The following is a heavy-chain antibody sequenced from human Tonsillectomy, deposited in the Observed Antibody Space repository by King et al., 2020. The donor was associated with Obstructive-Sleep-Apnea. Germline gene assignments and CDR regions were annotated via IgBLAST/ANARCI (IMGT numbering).Heavy chain of an antibody. J-gene: IGHJ4*02. D-gene: IGHD3-22*01. V-gene: IGHV3-21*01. Sequence: VQLVESGGGLVKPGGSLRLSCAASVFTFRSYSMNWVRQSQGKGLEWVASISSSSCYIYYADSVKGRFTNSRDNAKNSLYLQMNSLRAEDTAVYYCARDEQPHYYDSSGYYNYWGQGTLVTVSS. CDR3: ARDEQPHYYDSSGYYNY. CDR1: VFTFRSYS. CDR2: ISSSSCYI.